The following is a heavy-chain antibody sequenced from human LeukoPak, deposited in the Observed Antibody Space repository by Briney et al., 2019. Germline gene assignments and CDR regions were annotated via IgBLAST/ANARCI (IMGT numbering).Heavy chain of an antibody. CDR2: INPNSGGT. J-gene: IGHJ6*02. D-gene: IGHD4-17*01. V-gene: IGHV1-2*02. CDR1: GYTFTGYY. CDR3: ARVHFLRGGDYFHYYYGVDV. Sequence: ASVKVSCKASGYTFTGYYMHWVRQAPGQGLEWMGWINPNSGGTNYAQKFQGRVTMTRDTSISTAYMELSRLRSDDTAVYYCARVHFLRGGDYFHYYYGVDVWGQGTTVTVSS.